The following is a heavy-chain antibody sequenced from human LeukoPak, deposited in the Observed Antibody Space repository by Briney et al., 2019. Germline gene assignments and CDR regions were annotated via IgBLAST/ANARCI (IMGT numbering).Heavy chain of an antibody. CDR3: ARDEGDWTYYFDY. J-gene: IGHJ4*02. CDR1: GGSINSSSYY. V-gene: IGHV4-39*02. Sequence: SETLSLTCTVSGGSINSSSYYWGWIRQPPGKGLEWIGSIYYSGSTYYNPSLKSRVTISVDTSKNQFSLKLSSVTAADTAVYYCARDEGDWTYYFDYWGQGTLVTVSS. CDR2: IYYSGST. D-gene: IGHD3/OR15-3a*01.